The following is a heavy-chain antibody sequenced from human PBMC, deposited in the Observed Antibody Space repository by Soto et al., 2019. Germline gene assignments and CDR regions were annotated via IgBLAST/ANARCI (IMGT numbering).Heavy chain of an antibody. J-gene: IGHJ4*02. D-gene: IGHD3-16*01. CDR1: GFAFSSFG. CDR2: IWYDGSDK. Sequence: QVQLVESGGGVVQPGTSLRLSCVASGFAFSSFGMHWVRQASGKGLEWVAIIWYDGSDKYYGDSVKGRFTISRDSSKNTLFLQMNSLRAEDTAVYHCAFGNLSYYFDYWGQGTPVTVSS. CDR3: AFGNLSYYFDY. V-gene: IGHV3-33*01.